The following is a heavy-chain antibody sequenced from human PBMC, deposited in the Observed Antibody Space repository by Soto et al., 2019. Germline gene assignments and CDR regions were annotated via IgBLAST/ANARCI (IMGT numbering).Heavy chain of an antibody. CDR2: ISSSSSTI. D-gene: IGHD5-18*01. Sequence: GGSLRLSCAASGFTFSSYSMNWVRQAPGKGLEWVSYISSSSSTIFYADSVKGRFTISRDNAKNSLYLQMNSLRDEDTAVYYCARDRRVTIYYYYYGMDVWGQGTTVTVSS. V-gene: IGHV3-48*02. CDR3: ARDRRVTIYYYYYGMDV. CDR1: GFTFSSYS. J-gene: IGHJ6*02.